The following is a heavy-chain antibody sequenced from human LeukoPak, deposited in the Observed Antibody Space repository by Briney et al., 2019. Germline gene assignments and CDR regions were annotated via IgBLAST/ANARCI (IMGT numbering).Heavy chain of an antibody. D-gene: IGHD3-22*01. CDR3: ARGFPHYYDSRGIKFDY. Sequence: GGSLRLSCAASRFTFSSYAMHWVRQAPGKGLEWVAVISYDGSNKKYADSVKGRFTISRDNSKNTVYLQMNSLRAEDTAVYYCARGFPHYYDSRGIKFDYWGQGTLVTVSS. J-gene: IGHJ4*02. CDR1: RFTFSSYA. CDR2: ISYDGSNK. V-gene: IGHV3-30*04.